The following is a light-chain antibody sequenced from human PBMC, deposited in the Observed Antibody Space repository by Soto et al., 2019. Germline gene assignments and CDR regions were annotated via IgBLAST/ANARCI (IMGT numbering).Light chain of an antibody. Sequence: QSALTQPASVSGSPGQSITISCTGTTSDIGTYNLVSWYQHPPGKAPKLLLYEGSKRPSGISDRFSGSKSGNTASLTISGLQADDEADYYCCSYAGYSTYVFGTGTKSPS. J-gene: IGLJ1*01. CDR2: EGS. CDR1: TSDIGTYNL. V-gene: IGLV2-23*01. CDR3: CSYAGYSTYV.